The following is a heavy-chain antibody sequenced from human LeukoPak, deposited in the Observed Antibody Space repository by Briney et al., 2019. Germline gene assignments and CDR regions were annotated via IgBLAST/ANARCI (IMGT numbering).Heavy chain of an antibody. CDR2: ISYDGSNK. J-gene: IGHJ6*02. D-gene: IGHD1-26*01. CDR1: GVTLSSYG. V-gene: IGHV3-30*18. Sequence: GGSLRLSCAASGVTLSSYGVHWVRQAPGKGLEWVAVISYDGSNKDYAAPVKGRFTISRDNAKNSLYLQMNSLRAEDTALYYCAKDMAVGAWAYYYGMDVWGQGTTVTVSS. CDR3: AKDMAVGAWAYYYGMDV.